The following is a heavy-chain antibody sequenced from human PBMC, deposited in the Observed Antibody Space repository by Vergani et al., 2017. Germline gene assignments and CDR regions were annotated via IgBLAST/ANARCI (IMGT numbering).Heavy chain of an antibody. J-gene: IGHJ5*02. CDR3: AKDSRYDFWSCYYPFDP. V-gene: IGHV3-23*01. D-gene: IGHD3-3*01. CDR2: ISGSGGST. Sequence: EVQLLESGGGLVQPGGSLRLSCAASGFTFSSYAMSWVRQAPGKGLEWVSAISGSGGSTYYADSVKGRFTISRDNSKNTLYLQMNSLRAEDTAVYYCAKDSRYDFWSCYYPFDPWGQGTLVTVSS. CDR1: GFTFSSYA.